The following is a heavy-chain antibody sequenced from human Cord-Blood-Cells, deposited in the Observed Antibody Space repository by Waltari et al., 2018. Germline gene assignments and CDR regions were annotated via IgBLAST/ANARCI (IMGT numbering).Heavy chain of an antibody. CDR2: IIPIFGTA. CDR3: ASPLNIAAAGTYYYYGMDV. V-gene: IGHV1-69*01. D-gene: IGHD6-13*01. Sequence: QVQLVQSGAEVKKPGSSVKVSCKASGGTFSSSAISWVRQAPGQGLEWMGGIIPIFGTANYAQKCQGRVTITADESTSTAYMELSSLRSEDTAVYYCASPLNIAAAGTYYYYGMDVWGQGTTVTVSS. J-gene: IGHJ6*02. CDR1: GGTFSSSA.